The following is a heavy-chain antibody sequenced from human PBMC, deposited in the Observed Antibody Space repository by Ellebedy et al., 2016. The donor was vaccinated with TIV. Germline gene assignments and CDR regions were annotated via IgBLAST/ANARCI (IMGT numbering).Heavy chain of an antibody. Sequence: ASVKVSXKASGYTFTNYAVTWVRQAPGQGLEWMGWISGDNGNTHHALKFQGRLTMTTDTSTTTAYMELRKLRSDDTAVYYCARWDGGGVKIFGVLQTPQNWFDPWGQGTLVTVSS. V-gene: IGHV1-18*01. D-gene: IGHD3-3*01. CDR3: ARWDGGGVKIFGVLQTPQNWFDP. J-gene: IGHJ5*02. CDR1: GYTFTNYA. CDR2: ISGDNGNT.